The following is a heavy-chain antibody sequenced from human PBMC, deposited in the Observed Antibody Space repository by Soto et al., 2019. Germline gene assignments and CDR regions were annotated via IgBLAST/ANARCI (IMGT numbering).Heavy chain of an antibody. J-gene: IGHJ6*02. V-gene: IGHV3-30-3*01. CDR3: ARELIAAAASSSYYYGMGV. CDR2: ISYDGSNK. D-gene: IGHD6-13*01. Sequence: GGSLRLSCAASGFTFSSYAMHWVRQAPGKGLEWVAVISYDGSNKYYADSVKGRFTISRDNSKNTLYLQMNSLRAEDTAVYYCARELIAAAASSSYYYGMGVWGQGTTVTVSS. CDR1: GFTFSSYA.